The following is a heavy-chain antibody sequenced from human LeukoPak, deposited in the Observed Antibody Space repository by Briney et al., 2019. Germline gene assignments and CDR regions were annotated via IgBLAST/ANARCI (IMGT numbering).Heavy chain of an antibody. Sequence: GGSLRLSCAASGFTFSSSWINWVRQALGKGLEWVANIKPGGSQTYYLDSVKGRFTVSRDNAKDSAYLQMNSLRAEDTAVYYCFGSGSYSNWDQGTLVTVSS. CDR1: GFTFSSSW. V-gene: IGHV3-7*01. CDR2: IKPGGSQT. CDR3: FGSGSYSN. D-gene: IGHD3-10*01. J-gene: IGHJ4*02.